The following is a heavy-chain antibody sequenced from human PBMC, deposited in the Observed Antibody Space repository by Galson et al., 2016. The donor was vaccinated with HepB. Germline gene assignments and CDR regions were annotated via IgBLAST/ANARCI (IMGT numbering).Heavy chain of an antibody. V-gene: IGHV3-48*02. CDR1: GFIFNCYS. CDR3: ASGYTSGV. J-gene: IGHJ3*01. D-gene: IGHD6-19*01. Sequence: SLRLSCAASGFIFNCYSMNWVRQAPGKGLEWISYISSSSNSMYYADSVKGRFTISRDNAKNSLYLQMNSLRDEDTAVYYCASGYTSGVWGQGTMVTVSS. CDR2: ISSSSNSM.